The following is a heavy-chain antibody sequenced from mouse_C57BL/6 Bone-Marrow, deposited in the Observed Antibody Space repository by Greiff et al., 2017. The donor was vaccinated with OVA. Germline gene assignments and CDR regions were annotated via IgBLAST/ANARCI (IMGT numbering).Heavy chain of an antibody. V-gene: IGHV5-17*01. J-gene: IGHJ1*03. CDR3: ASLLRRGNWYFDV. D-gene: IGHD1-2*01. Sequence: EVKLMESGGGLVKPGGSLKLSCAASGFTFSDYGMHWVRQAPEKGLEWVAYISSGSSTIYYADTVKGRFTISRDNAKNTLFLQMTSLRSEDTAMYYCASLLRRGNWYFDVWGTGTTVTVSS. CDR1: GFTFSDYG. CDR2: ISSGSSTI.